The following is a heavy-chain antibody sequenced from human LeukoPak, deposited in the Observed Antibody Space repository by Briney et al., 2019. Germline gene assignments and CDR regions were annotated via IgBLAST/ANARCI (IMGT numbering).Heavy chain of an antibody. CDR1: GFTFSSYA. J-gene: IGHJ3*02. D-gene: IGHD3-22*01. CDR2: IYSGGST. Sequence: GGSLRLSCAASGFTFSSYAMHWVRQAPGKGLEWVSVIYSGGSTYYADSVKGRFTISRDNSKNTLYLQMNSLRAEDTAVYYCARDEDDSSGYAFDIWGQGTMVTVSS. CDR3: ARDEDDSSGYAFDI. V-gene: IGHV3-66*01.